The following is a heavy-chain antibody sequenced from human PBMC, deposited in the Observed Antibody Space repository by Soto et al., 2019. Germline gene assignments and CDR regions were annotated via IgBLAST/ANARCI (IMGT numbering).Heavy chain of an antibody. CDR1: GFTFSSYA. V-gene: IGHV3-23*01. Sequence: EVQLLESGGGLVQPGGSLRLSCAASGFTFSSYAMSWVSQAPGKGLEWVSAISGSGGSTYYADSVKGRFTISRDNSKNTLYLQINSLRAEDTAVYYCAKDRTQFMIVVPLDDYWGQGTLVTVSS. J-gene: IGHJ4*02. D-gene: IGHD3-22*01. CDR3: AKDRTQFMIVVPLDDY. CDR2: ISGSGGST.